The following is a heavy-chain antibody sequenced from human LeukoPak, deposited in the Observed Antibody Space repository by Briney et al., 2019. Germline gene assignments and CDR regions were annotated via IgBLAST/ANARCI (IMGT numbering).Heavy chain of an antibody. CDR3: ARDDPSMIAALHY. J-gene: IGHJ4*02. D-gene: IGHD6-6*01. CDR1: GFTVSSNY. V-gene: IGHV3-21*01. Sequence: GGSLRLSCAASGFTVSSNYMNWVRQAPGKGLEWVSSIDGTSTNIYYADSVKGRFTISRDNAKNSVYLQMNSLRAEDTAVYYCARDDPSMIAALHYWGQGTLVTVSS. CDR2: IDGTSTNI.